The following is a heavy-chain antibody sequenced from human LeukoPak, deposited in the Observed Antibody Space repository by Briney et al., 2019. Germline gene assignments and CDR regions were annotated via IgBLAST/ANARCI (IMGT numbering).Heavy chain of an antibody. D-gene: IGHD2-15*01. CDR3: ATEPQYCSGGSCYQFDY. CDR2: INPNSGGT. J-gene: IGHJ4*02. V-gene: IGHV1-2*02. CDR1: GYTFTGYY. Sequence: GASVKVSCKASGYTFTGYYMHWVRQAPGQGLEWMGWINPNSGGTNYAQKFQGRVTITADESTSTAYMELSSLRSEDTAVYYCATEPQYCSGGSCYQFDYWGQGTLVTVSS.